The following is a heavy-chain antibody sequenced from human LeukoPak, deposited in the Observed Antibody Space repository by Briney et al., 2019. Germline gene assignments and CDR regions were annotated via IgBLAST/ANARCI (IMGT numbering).Heavy chain of an antibody. Sequence: GGSLRLSCAPSGFTFSSYWMSWVRQAPGKGLEWVANIKQDGNEKYYVDSVKGRFTISRDNAKNSLYLQMNSLRAEDTAVYYCASMQWELLDAFDIWGQGTMVTVSS. D-gene: IGHD1-26*01. V-gene: IGHV3-7*01. CDR2: IKQDGNEK. CDR3: ASMQWELLDAFDI. CDR1: GFTFSSYW. J-gene: IGHJ3*02.